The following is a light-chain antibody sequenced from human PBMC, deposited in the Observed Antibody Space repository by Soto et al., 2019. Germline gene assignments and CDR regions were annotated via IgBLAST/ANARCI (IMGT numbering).Light chain of an antibody. CDR3: QHNNNPPWT. CDR2: AAS. V-gene: IGKV1-39*01. CDR1: QNISTF. J-gene: IGKJ1*01. Sequence: DIQMTQSPSSLSAAVGDRITITCRASQNISTFLSWYQQKSGEAPKLLIYAASTLETGVPSRFSGSGSGTHFTLTCSSLQPEDLATYYCQHNNNPPWTVGHGTNVEI.